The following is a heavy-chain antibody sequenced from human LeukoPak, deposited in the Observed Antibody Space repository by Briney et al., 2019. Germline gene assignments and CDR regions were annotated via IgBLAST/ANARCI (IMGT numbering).Heavy chain of an antibody. V-gene: IGHV3-23*01. Sequence: GGSLRLSCAASGFTFSSHAMSWVRQAPGKGLEWVSAISGSGGSTYYADSVKGRFTISRDNSKNTLYLQMNSLRAEDTAVYYCAKAVMGELVAFDIWGQGTMVTVSS. D-gene: IGHD3-16*01. CDR1: GFTFSSHA. CDR2: ISGSGGST. J-gene: IGHJ3*02. CDR3: AKAVMGELVAFDI.